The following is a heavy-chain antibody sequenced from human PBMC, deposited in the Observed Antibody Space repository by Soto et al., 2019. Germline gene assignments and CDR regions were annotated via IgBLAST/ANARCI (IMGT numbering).Heavy chain of an antibody. J-gene: IGHJ4*01. CDR3: ARDSGYCSRSSVNHYLDY. CDR2: IKFDASEK. D-gene: IGHD3-10*01. CDR1: GFTFGVYW. V-gene: IGHV3-7*01. Sequence: GGSLRLSCEASGFTFGVYWMSWVRQAAGKGLEWLGPIKFDASEKKYVDSVKGRFTMSRDKAKNSLYLQMRSLRADDTAVYYCARDSGYCSRSSVNHYLDYWGHGTLVTVSS.